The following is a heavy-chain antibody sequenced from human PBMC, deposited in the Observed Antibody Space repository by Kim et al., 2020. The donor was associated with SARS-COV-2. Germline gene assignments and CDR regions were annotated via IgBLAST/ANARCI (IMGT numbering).Heavy chain of an antibody. D-gene: IGHD6-13*01. V-gene: IGHV4-34*01. CDR3: ARAGGYSSSWYHHENYFDY. J-gene: IGHJ4*02. Sequence: SRVTISVDTSKNQFSLKLSSVTAADTAVYYCARAGGYSSSWYHHENYFDYWGQGTLVTVSS.